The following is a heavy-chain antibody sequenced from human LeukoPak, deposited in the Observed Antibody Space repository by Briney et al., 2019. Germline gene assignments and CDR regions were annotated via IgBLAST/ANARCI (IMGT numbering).Heavy chain of an antibody. CDR3: ARVAAGRYWYFDL. CDR2: IYYSGST. CDR1: GGSISSYY. V-gene: IGHV4-59*01. J-gene: IGHJ2*01. Sequence: KPSETLSLTCPVSGGSISSYYWSWIRQPPGKGLEWIGYIYYSGSTNYNPSLKSRVTISVDTSKNQFSLKLSSVTAADTAVYYCARVAAGRYWYFDLWGRGTLVTVSS.